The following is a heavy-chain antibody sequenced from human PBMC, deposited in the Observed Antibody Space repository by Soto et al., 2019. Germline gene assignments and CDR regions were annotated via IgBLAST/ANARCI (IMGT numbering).Heavy chain of an antibody. CDR2: IRSKAYGGTT. Sequence: GGSLRLSCTASGFTFGDYAMSWFRQAPGKGLEWVGFIRSKAYGGTTEYAASVKGRFTISRDDSKSIAYLQMNSLKTEDTAVYYCTRDLGLVLGMSDYGDYASFPNYYYYMDVWGKGTTVTVSS. V-gene: IGHV3-49*03. D-gene: IGHD4-17*01. CDR3: TRDLGLVLGMSDYGDYASFPNYYYYMDV. J-gene: IGHJ6*03. CDR1: GFTFGDYA.